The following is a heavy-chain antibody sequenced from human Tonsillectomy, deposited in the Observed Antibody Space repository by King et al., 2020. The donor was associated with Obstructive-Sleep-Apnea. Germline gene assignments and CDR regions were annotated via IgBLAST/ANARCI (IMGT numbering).Heavy chain of an antibody. V-gene: IGHV3-30*03. CDR2: ISHDGRNE. J-gene: IGHJ3*01. CDR3: AREPRGDYDAFDV. CDR1: GIIFSNSV. Sequence: VQLVESGGGVVQPGRSLRLSCTASGIIFSNSVMHWVRQAPGRGLEWVAVISHDGRNEFYADSLKGRFTISRDNSRNTLYLQMDSLRVDDTAIYYCAREPRGDYDAFDVWGQGTRVTVS. D-gene: IGHD4-17*01.